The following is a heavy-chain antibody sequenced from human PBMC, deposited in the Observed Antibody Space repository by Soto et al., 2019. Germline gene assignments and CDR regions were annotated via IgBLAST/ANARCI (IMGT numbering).Heavy chain of an antibody. J-gene: IGHJ6*02. Sequence: EVQLLESGGGLVQPGGSLRLSCATSGFTFSSYAMSWVRQAPGKGLEWVSAISGSGGSTYYADSVKGRFTISRDKSKNTLYVQMNSLRAEDTDVYYCAKEKTYSSGWDGMDVWGQWTTVTVSS. CDR2: ISGSGGST. CDR3: AKEKTYSSGWDGMDV. CDR1: GFTFSSYA. D-gene: IGHD6-19*01. V-gene: IGHV3-23*01.